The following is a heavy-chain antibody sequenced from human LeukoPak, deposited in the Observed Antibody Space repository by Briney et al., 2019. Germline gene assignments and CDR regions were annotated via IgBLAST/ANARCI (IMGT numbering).Heavy chain of an antibody. CDR3: ARGLFLSGYLDAFDI. J-gene: IGHJ3*02. CDR2: IYSDGRT. Sequence: PGGSLRLSCAASGFTVSNKYMTWVRQAPGKGLEWVSLIYSDGRTYYADSVKGRCTISRDGSKNTLYLQMNSLRVEDTAVHYCARGLFLSGYLDAFDIWGQGTVVTVSS. V-gene: IGHV3-53*01. CDR1: GFTVSNKY. D-gene: IGHD3-22*01.